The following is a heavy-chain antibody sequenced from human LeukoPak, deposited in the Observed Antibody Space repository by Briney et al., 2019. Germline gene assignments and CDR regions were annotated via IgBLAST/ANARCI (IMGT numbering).Heavy chain of an antibody. Sequence: SETLSLTCAVYGGSFSGYYWSWIRQPPGKGLEWIGEINHSGSTNYNPSLKSRVTISVDTSKNQFSLKLSSVTAADTAVYYCARGRKGYYYYMDVWGKGTTVTVSS. CDR2: INHSGST. V-gene: IGHV4-34*01. CDR3: ARGRKGYYYYMDV. CDR1: GGSFSGYY. D-gene: IGHD1-14*01. J-gene: IGHJ6*03.